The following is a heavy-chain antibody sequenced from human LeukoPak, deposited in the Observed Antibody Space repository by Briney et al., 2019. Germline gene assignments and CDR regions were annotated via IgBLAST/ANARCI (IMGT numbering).Heavy chain of an antibody. Sequence: ASVKVSCKASGYTFTSYGISWVRQAPGQGLEWMGWISAYNGNTNYAQKLQGRVTMTTDTSTSTAYMELRSLRSDDTAVYYCARGLRRYCSGGSCYSLYFQHWGQGILVTVSS. CDR2: ISAYNGNT. D-gene: IGHD2-15*01. V-gene: IGHV1-18*01. CDR3: ARGLRRYCSGGSCYSLYFQH. CDR1: GYTFTSYG. J-gene: IGHJ1*01.